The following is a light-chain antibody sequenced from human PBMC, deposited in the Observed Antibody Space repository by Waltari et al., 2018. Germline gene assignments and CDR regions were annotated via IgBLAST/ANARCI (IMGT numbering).Light chain of an antibody. CDR3: SSYAGSNVWV. CDR1: SSTVGGYNS. J-gene: IGLJ3*02. CDR2: EVS. V-gene: IGLV2-8*01. Sequence: QYALTQPPSASGSPGPPVTISCPGTSSTVGGYNSVSWYQQHLGKAPKPMINEVSKRPSGVPDRFSGSKSGNTASLTVSGLQAEDEADYYCSSYAGSNVWVFGGGTKLTVL.